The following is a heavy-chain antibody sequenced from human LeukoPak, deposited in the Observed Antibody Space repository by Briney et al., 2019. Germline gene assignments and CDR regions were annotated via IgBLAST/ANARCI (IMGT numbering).Heavy chain of an antibody. CDR1: GFTFNNAW. D-gene: IGHD1-26*01. J-gene: IGHJ4*02. Sequence: GGSLRLSCAASGFTFNNAWMSWVRQAPGKGLEWVGRIKRKSYGGTTDYAAPVKGRFTISRDDSKDTVYLQMNSLKTEDTGVYYCTTSAAVGVWEVFDYWGQGTLVTVSS. CDR3: TTSAAVGVWEVFDY. CDR2: IKRKSYGGTT. V-gene: IGHV3-15*01.